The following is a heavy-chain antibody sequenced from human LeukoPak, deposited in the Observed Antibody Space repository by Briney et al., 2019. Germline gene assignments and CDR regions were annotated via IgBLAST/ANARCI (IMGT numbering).Heavy chain of an antibody. D-gene: IGHD3-3*02. V-gene: IGHV4-59*08. CDR1: GGSISSYY. J-gene: IGHJ4*02. CDR2: IYYSGST. Sequence: PSETLSLTCTVSGGSISSYYWSWIRQPPGKGLEWIGYIYYSGSTNYNPSLKSRVTISVDTSKNQFSLKLSSVTAADTAVYYCARLAEGPFDYWGQGTLVTVSS. CDR3: ARLAEGPFDY.